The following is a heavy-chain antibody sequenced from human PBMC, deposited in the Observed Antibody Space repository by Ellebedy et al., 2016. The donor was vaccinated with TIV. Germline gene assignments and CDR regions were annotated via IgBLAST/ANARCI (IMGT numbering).Heavy chain of an antibody. CDR2: ISHTGTRT. J-gene: IGHJ4*02. CDR1: GFTFSSYA. D-gene: IGHD3-22*01. V-gene: IGHV3-23*01. Sequence: GESLKISCAASGFTFSSYAMSWVRQAPGKGLEWVSTISHTGTRTYYANSVEGRFLISRDISKRTLYLQMKSLRAEYTAVYYCAKGRGGGSDSSAPRYYFDYWGLGTLVTVSS. CDR3: AKGRGGGSDSSAPRYYFDY.